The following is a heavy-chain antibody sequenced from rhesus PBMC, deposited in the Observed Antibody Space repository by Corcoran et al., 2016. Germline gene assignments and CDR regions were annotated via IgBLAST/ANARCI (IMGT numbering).Heavy chain of an antibody. CDR2: IYGSGSST. Sequence: QLQLQESGPGLVKPSETLSVTCAVSGGFLSSSYWSWIRQAPGNGLEWMGDIYGSGSSTNYNPALKSRVTLSVDTSKNELCLKLSSVGGGGGGGGYCASLDSGDDAFDFWGQGLRVTVSS. D-gene: IGHD2-33*01. J-gene: IGHJ3*01. CDR3: ASLDSGDDAFDF. CDR1: GGFLSSSY. V-gene: IGHV4-169*02.